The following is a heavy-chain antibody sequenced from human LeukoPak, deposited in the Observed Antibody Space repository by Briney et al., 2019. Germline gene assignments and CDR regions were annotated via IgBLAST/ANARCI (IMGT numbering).Heavy chain of an antibody. CDR3: ARINYYDSSGYYDY. Sequence: PGGSLRLSCAASGFTFSSYSMNWVRQAPGKGLEWVANIKQDGSEKYYVDSVKGRFTISRDNAKNSLYLQMNSLRAEDTAVYYCARINYYDSSGYYDYWGQGTLVTVSS. V-gene: IGHV3-7*01. CDR2: IKQDGSEK. D-gene: IGHD3-22*01. CDR1: GFTFSSYS. J-gene: IGHJ4*02.